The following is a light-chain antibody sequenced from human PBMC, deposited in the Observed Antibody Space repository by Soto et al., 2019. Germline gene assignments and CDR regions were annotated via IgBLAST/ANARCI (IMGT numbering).Light chain of an antibody. J-gene: IGLJ1*01. CDR3: YSYAGSNLYF. Sequence: QSALTQPPSASGSPGQSVTISCTGTSSDIGGYNYVSWYQQHPGKAPKVMIYEVSKRPSGVPDRFSGSKSGNTASLTFSGLQAEDEADYYCYSYAGSNLYFFGTGTKV. V-gene: IGLV2-8*01. CDR2: EVS. CDR1: SSDIGGYNY.